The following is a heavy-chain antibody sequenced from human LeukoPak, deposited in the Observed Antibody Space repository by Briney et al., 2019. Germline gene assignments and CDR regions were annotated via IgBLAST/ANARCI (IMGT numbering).Heavy chain of an antibody. Sequence: PSETLSLTCTVPGGSISSYYWSWIRQPPGKGLEWIGYIYYSGSTNYNPSLKSRVTISVDTSKNQFSLKLSSVTAADTAVYYCARHSGSGSYIFDYWGQGTLVTVSS. V-gene: IGHV4-59*08. CDR2: IYYSGST. D-gene: IGHD3-10*01. CDR3: ARHSGSGSYIFDY. CDR1: GGSISSYY. J-gene: IGHJ4*02.